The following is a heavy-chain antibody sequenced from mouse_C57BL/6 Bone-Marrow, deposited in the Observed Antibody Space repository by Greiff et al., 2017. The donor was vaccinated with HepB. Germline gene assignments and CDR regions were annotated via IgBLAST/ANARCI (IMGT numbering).Heavy chain of an antibody. V-gene: IGHV1-82*01. CDR3: ARSRWISYGSSPWFAY. Sequence: QVQLKQSGPELVKPGASVKISCKASGYAFSSSWMNWVKQRPGKGLEWIGRIYPGDGDTNYNGKFKGKATLTADKSSSTAYMQLSSLTSEDSAVYFCARSRWISYGSSPWFAYWGQGTLVTVSA. D-gene: IGHD1-1*01. CDR2: IYPGDGDT. CDR1: GYAFSSSW. J-gene: IGHJ3*01.